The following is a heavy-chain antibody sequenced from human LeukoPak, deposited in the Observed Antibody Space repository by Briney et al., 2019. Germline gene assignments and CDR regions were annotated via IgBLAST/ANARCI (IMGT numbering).Heavy chain of an antibody. CDR3: TAIEASGRRKFDY. Sequence: GASLRLSCAASGFTFSNYWMHWVRQAPGKGLVWVSRVNSDGSSTTYADSVKGRFTISRDNAKNTLYLQMNSLRAEDTALYYCTAIEASGRRKFDYWGRGTLVTVSS. J-gene: IGHJ4*02. CDR2: VNSDGSST. V-gene: IGHV3-74*01. D-gene: IGHD6-13*01. CDR1: GFTFSNYW.